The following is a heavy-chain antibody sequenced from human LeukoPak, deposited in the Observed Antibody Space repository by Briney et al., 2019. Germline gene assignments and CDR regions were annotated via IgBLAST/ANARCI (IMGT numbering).Heavy chain of an antibody. D-gene: IGHD3-10*01. V-gene: IGHV3-66*01. J-gene: IGHJ4*02. CDR3: AREKGILELIY. CDR1: GFTVSDNY. Sequence: GGSLRLSCAASGFTVSDNYMSWVRQAPGQGLEWVSVIYSGSNTYYADSVKGRFTISRDNSKNTLYLQMNSLRAEDTAVYYCAREKGILELIYWGQGTLVTVSS. CDR2: IYSGSNT.